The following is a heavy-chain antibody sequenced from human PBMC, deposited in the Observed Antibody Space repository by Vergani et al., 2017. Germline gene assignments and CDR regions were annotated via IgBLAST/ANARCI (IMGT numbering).Heavy chain of an antibody. D-gene: IGHD1-7*01. Sequence: QVQLQESGPGLVKPSQTLSLTCTVSGGSISSGGYYWSWIRQHPGKGLEWIGYIYYSGSTYYTPSLKSRVTISVDTSKNQFSLNLSSVTAADTAVYYCARGLQNYSPTNFDYWGQGTLVTVSS. CDR1: GGSISSGGYY. V-gene: IGHV4-31*03. CDR2: IYYSGST. J-gene: IGHJ4*02. CDR3: ARGLQNYSPTNFDY.